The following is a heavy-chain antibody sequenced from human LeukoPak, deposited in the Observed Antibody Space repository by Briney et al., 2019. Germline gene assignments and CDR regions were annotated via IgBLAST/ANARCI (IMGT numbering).Heavy chain of an antibody. Sequence: SETLPLTCTVSGGSVSDYYWSWIRQSPGKGLEWIGYIYYTETSYNPSLKSRVTISADTSENQFSLKLYSVTAADTAVYYCATRKLGNDYWGQGTLVTVSS. V-gene: IGHV4-59*02. D-gene: IGHD7-27*01. J-gene: IGHJ4*02. CDR2: IYYTET. CDR3: ATRKLGNDY. CDR1: GGSVSDYY.